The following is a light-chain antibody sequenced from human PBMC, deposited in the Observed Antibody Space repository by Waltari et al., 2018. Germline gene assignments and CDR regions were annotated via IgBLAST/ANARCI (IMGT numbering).Light chain of an antibody. V-gene: IGKV1-39*01. J-gene: IGKJ4*01. Sequence: IQMTQSPSSLSASVGDRVTITCRASQSISNYLNWFQHKPGKAPKLLIYTASSLQSGASSRFSGSGSGTDFTLTISSLQPEDFATYYCQQSYSAPPTFGGGTKVEIK. CDR3: QQSYSAPPT. CDR2: TAS. CDR1: QSISNY.